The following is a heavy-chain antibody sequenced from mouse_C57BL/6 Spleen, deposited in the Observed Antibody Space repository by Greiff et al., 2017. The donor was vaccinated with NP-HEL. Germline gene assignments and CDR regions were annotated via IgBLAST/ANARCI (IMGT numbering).Heavy chain of an antibody. CDR3: ARNYDLTGPSYWYFDV. CDR1: GFSLTSYG. CDR2: IWSGGST. D-gene: IGHD4-1*01. J-gene: IGHJ1*03. Sequence: QVQLKESGPGLVQPSQSLSITCTVSGFSLTSYGVHWVRQSPGKGLEWLGVIWSGGSTDYNAAFISRLSISKDNSKSQVFFKMNSLQADDTAIYYCARNYDLTGPSYWYFDVWGTGTTVTVSS. V-gene: IGHV2-2*01.